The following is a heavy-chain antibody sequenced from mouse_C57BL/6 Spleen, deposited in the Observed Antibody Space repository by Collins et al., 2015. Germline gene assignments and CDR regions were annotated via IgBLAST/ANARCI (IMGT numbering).Heavy chain of an antibody. J-gene: IGHJ4*01. CDR2: ISGGGGNT. CDR1: GFTFSSYT. V-gene: IGHV5-9*01. CDR3: ARQGYYGTYYAMDY. D-gene: IGHD2-1*01. Sequence: DVKLVESGEGLVKPGGSLKLSCAASGFTFSSYTMSWVRQTPEKRLEWVATISGGGGNTYYPDSVKGRFTISRDNAKNTLYLQMSSLRSEDTALYYCARQGYYGTYYAMDYWGQGTSVTVSS.